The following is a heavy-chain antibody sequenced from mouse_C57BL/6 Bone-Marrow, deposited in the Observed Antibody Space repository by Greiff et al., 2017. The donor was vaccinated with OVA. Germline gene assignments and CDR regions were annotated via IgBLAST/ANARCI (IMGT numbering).Heavy chain of an antibody. Sequence: QVHVKQSGAELVRPGASVTLSCKASGYTFTDYEMHWVKQTPVHGLEWIGAIDPETGGTAYNQKFKGKAILTADKSSSTAYMEIRSLTSEDSAVYYCTLDSSGYGYFDVWGTGTTVTVSS. J-gene: IGHJ1*03. CDR1: GYTFTDYE. CDR2: IDPETGGT. CDR3: TLDSSGYGYFDV. V-gene: IGHV1-15*01. D-gene: IGHD3-2*02.